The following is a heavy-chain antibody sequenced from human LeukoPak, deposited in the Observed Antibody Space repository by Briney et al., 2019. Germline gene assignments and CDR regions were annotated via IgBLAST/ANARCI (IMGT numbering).Heavy chain of an antibody. V-gene: IGHV3-7*03. CDR2: INQDGSVK. J-gene: IGHJ5*02. CDR3: AKDGGVGVAAAGTWFDP. Sequence: PGGSLRLSCAASTFTFSTYWMTWVRQAPGKGPEFVANINQDGSVKNYVDSVKGRFTISRDNAKNSLYLQMNSLRAEDTAVYYCAKDGGVGVAAAGTWFDPWGQGTLVTVSS. CDR1: TFTFSTYW. D-gene: IGHD6-13*01.